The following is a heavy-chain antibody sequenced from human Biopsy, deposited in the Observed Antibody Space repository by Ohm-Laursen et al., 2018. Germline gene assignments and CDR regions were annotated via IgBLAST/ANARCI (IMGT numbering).Heavy chain of an antibody. CDR3: ARAKSVLDYFYGLDV. CDR2: ISWYSGSI. J-gene: IGHJ6*02. CDR1: GFGVNTYA. D-gene: IGHD5/OR15-5a*01. V-gene: IGHV3-9*01. Sequence: SLRLSCAASGFGVNTYAMHWVWQAPGKGLEWVSGISWYSGSIGYADSVKGRFTISRDNAKKSLYLQMNSLRAEDTAVYYCARAKSVLDYFYGLDVWGQGTTVTVSS.